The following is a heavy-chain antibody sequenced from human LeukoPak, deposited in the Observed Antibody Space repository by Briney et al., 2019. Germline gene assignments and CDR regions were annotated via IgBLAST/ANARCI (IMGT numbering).Heavy chain of an antibody. Sequence: PGGSLRLSCAASGFTFSSYWMSWFRQAPGKGLEWVANIKHDGSEIHYVDSVKGRFTISRDNAKNSLCLQMNSLRADDTAVYYCANIKYQLPLAWGQGTLVTVSS. CDR3: ANIKYQLPLA. CDR1: GFTFSSYW. D-gene: IGHD2-2*01. J-gene: IGHJ4*02. V-gene: IGHV3-7*01. CDR2: IKHDGSEI.